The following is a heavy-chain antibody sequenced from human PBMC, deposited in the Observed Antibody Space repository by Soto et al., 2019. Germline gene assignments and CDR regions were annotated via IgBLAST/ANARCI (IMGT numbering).Heavy chain of an antibody. Sequence: GGSLRLSCAASGFTFSSYSMNWVRQAPGKGLEWVSSISSSSSYIYYADSVKGRFTISRDNAKNSLYLQMNSLRAEDTAVYYCARAQIQLRSYGMDVWGQGTTVTVS. J-gene: IGHJ6*02. CDR2: ISSSSSYI. CDR3: ARAQIQLRSYGMDV. CDR1: GFTFSSYS. D-gene: IGHD5-18*01. V-gene: IGHV3-21*01.